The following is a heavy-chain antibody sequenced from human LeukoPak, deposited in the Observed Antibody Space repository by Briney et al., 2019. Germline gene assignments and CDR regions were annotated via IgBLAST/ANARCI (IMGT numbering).Heavy chain of an antibody. Sequence: NPSETLSLTCTVSGASINSNNYYWVWIRQPPAKGVEWNGSIYFNRRTYYNPSLKRRLTMSVDTSKNQFSLRLSSVTSADTAVYYFARHNAVVFAESFDIWGQGTMVTVSS. CDR1: GASINSNNYY. CDR2: IYFNRRT. CDR3: ARHNAVVFAESFDI. V-gene: IGHV4-39*01. J-gene: IGHJ3*02. D-gene: IGHD4-23*01.